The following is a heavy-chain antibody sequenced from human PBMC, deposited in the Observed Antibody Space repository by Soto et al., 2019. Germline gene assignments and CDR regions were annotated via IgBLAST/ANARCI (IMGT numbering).Heavy chain of an antibody. CDR1: GFIFSNAW. V-gene: IGHV3-15*07. CDR3: TTDRTVQWDFWSGERGEYFDF. D-gene: IGHD3-3*01. Sequence: GGSLRLSCAASGFIFSNAWMNWVRQAPGKGLEWVGRIKRMTDGGTADYAASGKGTFTISRDDSKNTLYLQMNSLKTEDTAVYYCTTDRTVQWDFWSGERGEYFDFWGQGTLVTVSS. J-gene: IGHJ4*02. CDR2: IKRMTDGGTA.